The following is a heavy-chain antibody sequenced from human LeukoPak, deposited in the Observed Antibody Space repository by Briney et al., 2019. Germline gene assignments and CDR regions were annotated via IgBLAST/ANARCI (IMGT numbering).Heavy chain of an antibody. CDR1: GGSISNLDYY. CDR3: ARLGSLVRGVVVGDY. Sequence: SGTLSLTCTVSGGSISNLDYYWTWIRQPAGKRLEWIGRIYTSGGTNYNPSLKSRVTMSVDKSKNQISLNLASLTAADTAVYYCARLGSLVRGVVVGDYWGQGTLVTVSS. CDR2: IYTSGGT. V-gene: IGHV4-4*07. J-gene: IGHJ4*02. D-gene: IGHD3-10*01.